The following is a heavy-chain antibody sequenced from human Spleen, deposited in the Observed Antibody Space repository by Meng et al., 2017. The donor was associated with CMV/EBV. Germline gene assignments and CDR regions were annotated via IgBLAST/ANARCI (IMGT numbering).Heavy chain of an antibody. CDR2: IYHSGST. Sequence: SISSSNLWTWVRQVPGKGLEWIGEIYHSGSTNYNPSLKSRVTISVDKFKNQFSLKLGSVTAADTAVYYCARAPNYYDSSGYGGYYFDYWGQGTLVTVSS. CDR3: ARAPNYYDSSGYGGYYFDY. CDR1: SISSSNL. J-gene: IGHJ4*02. V-gene: IGHV4-4*02. D-gene: IGHD3-22*01.